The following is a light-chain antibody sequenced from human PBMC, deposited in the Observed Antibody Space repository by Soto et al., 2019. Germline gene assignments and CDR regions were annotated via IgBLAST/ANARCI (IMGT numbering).Light chain of an antibody. Sequence: EIVLTQSPATLSLSPGERATLSCRASQSISSYLAWYQHKPGQPPRLLIYDATIRATGVPGRFSGSGSGTDFTLTISSLEPEDFAIYYCQQRSDWLTFGGGTKVEI. V-gene: IGKV3-11*01. CDR2: DAT. CDR1: QSISSY. CDR3: QQRSDWLT. J-gene: IGKJ4*01.